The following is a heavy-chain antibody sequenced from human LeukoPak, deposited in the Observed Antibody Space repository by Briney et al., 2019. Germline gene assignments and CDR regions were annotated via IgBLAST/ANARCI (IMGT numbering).Heavy chain of an antibody. D-gene: IGHD3-9*01. Sequence: ASVKVSCKASGYTFTGYYMHWVRQAPGQGLEWMGRINPNSGGTNYAQKFQGRVTMTMDTSISTAYMELSRLRSDDTAVYYCACDSLTAYYFDYWGQGTLVTVSS. CDR2: INPNSGGT. CDR1: GYTFTGYY. CDR3: ACDSLTAYYFDY. J-gene: IGHJ4*02. V-gene: IGHV1-2*06.